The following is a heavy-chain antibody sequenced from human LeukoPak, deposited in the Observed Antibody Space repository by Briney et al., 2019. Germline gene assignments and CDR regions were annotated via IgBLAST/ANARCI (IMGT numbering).Heavy chain of an antibody. D-gene: IGHD1-1*01. J-gene: IGHJ4*02. CDR3: ARGDHCPNGFDH. CDR2: IAYDGSNK. Sequence: GGSLRLSCAASAFSFSTSEMHWVRQAPGKGLEWVAVIAYDGSNKYYADSVKGRFNISRDNPKNTLYLQANNLRAEDTAVYYSARGDHCPNGFDHWGQGTLVTVSS. CDR1: AFSFSTSE. V-gene: IGHV3-30*04.